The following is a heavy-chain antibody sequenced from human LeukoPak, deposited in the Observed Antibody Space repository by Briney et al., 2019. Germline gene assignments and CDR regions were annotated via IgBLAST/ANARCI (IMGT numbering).Heavy chain of an antibody. J-gene: IGHJ6*02. D-gene: IGHD5-18*01. V-gene: IGHV4-59*08. CDR3: ARLRGYSYGYDYYYYGMDV. CDR2: IYYSGST. CDR1: GGSISSYY. Sequence: SSETLSLTCTVSGGSISSYYWSWIRQPPGKGLEWIGYIYYSGSTNHNPSLKSRVTISVDTSKNQFSLKLSSVTAADTAVYYCARLRGYSYGYDYYYYGMDVWGQGTTVTVSS.